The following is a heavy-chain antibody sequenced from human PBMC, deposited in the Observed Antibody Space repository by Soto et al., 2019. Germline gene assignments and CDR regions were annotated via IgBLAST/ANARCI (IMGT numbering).Heavy chain of an antibody. Sequence: GGSLRLSCAASGFTFTRYSMNWVRQAPGKGLEWVSSISSTTNYIYYEDSMKGRFTISRDNAKNSLYLEMNSLRAEDTAVYYCPREHEDLTSTFDYWGQGTLVTVSS. J-gene: IGHJ4*02. CDR3: PREHEDLTSTFDY. CDR2: ISSTTNYI. V-gene: IGHV3-21*06. CDR1: GFTFTRYS.